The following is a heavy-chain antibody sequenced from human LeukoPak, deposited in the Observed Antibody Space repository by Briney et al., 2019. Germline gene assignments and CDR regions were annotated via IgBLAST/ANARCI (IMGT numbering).Heavy chain of an antibody. CDR2: ISYDGTNK. D-gene: IGHD3-3*01. CDR3: ARDYDFWSGYYTDDYYYGMDV. V-gene: IGHV3-30-3*01. J-gene: IGHJ6*02. Sequence: GGSLRLSCAASGFTFSSYAMHWVRQAPGKGLEWVAVISYDGTNKYYADPVKGRSTISRDNSKNTLYLQMNSLRAEDTAVYYCARDYDFWSGYYTDDYYYGMDVWGQGTTVTVSS. CDR1: GFTFSSYA.